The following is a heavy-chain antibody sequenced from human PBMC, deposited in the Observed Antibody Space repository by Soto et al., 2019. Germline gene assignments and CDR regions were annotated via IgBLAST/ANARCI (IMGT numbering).Heavy chain of an antibody. D-gene: IGHD1-26*01. J-gene: IGHJ4*02. Sequence: QVQLQESGPGLVKPSQTLSLTCTVSGASISSGGYYWTWIRQHPGKGLEWIGYIYFRGSTFYHPSPKRRLTLSVATSKNQYSQKLTSLPAADTAVYYWASFRDRLAPATGLYWGQGALVTASS. V-gene: IGHV4-31*03. CDR3: ASFRDRLAPATGLY. CDR1: GASISSGGYY. CDR2: IYFRGST.